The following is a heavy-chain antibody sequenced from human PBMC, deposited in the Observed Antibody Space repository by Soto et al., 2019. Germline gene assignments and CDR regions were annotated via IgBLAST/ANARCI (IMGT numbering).Heavy chain of an antibody. D-gene: IGHD1-26*01. Sequence: PGGSLRLSCVASGFTFRTHSMNWVRQAPGKGLEWVSSISSSSQYIYYADSVKGRFTISRDNANNSVYLQLNSLRVEDTAVYYCARDVGPVFAFNIWGQGTMVTVSS. CDR3: ARDVGPVFAFNI. CDR2: ISSSSQYI. CDR1: GFTFRTHS. V-gene: IGHV3-21*01. J-gene: IGHJ3*02.